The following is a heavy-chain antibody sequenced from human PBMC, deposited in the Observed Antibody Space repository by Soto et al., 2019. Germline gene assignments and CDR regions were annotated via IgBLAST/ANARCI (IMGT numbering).Heavy chain of an antibody. CDR1: GFTFTSSA. Sequence: VKVSCKASGFTFTSSAVQWVRQARGQRLEWIGWIVVGSGNTNYAQKFQERVTITRDMSTSTAYMELSSLRSEDTAVYYCAADPLYIVGATNDYYYYGMDVWGQGTTVTVSS. V-gene: IGHV1-58*01. J-gene: IGHJ6*02. CDR2: IVVGSGNT. D-gene: IGHD1-26*01. CDR3: AADPLYIVGATNDYYYYGMDV.